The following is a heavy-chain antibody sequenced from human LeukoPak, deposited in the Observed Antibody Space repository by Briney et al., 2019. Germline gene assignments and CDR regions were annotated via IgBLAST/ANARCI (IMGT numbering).Heavy chain of an antibody. V-gene: IGHV3-74*01. Sequence: GGSLRLSCSASGFTFSSYWMHWVRQAPGKGLVWVSRINTDGSSTSYADSVKGRFTIFRDNAKNTLYLQMNSLRAEDTAVYYCARDRGSYRPIDYWGQGTLVTVSS. J-gene: IGHJ4*02. CDR3: ARDRGSYRPIDY. CDR2: INTDGSST. CDR1: GFTFSSYW. D-gene: IGHD1-26*01.